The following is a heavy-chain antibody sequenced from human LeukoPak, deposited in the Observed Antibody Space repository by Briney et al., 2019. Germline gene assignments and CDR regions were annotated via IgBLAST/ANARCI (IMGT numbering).Heavy chain of an antibody. CDR2: IIPILGVA. V-gene: IGHV1-69*04. CDR3: ARDRGNLWFGDYYYGMDV. CDR1: GYTFTSYG. J-gene: IGHJ6*02. D-gene: IGHD3-10*01. Sequence: SVTVTCKASGYTFTSYGISWLRQAPGQGLEWMGRIIPILGVANYAQKFQGRVTITADKSTSTAYMELSSLRSEDTAVYYCARDRGNLWFGDYYYGMDVWGQGTTVTVSS.